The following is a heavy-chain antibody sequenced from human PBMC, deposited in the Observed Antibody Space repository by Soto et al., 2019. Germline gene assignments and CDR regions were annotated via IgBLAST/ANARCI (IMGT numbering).Heavy chain of an antibody. V-gene: IGHV3-7*05. D-gene: IGHD5-12*01. CDR1: GFTFSSYW. CDR2: IKQDGSEK. J-gene: IGHJ4*02. CDR3: ARDVLSGYSGYDPFDY. Sequence: GGSLRLSCAASGFTFSSYWMSWVRQAPGKGLEWVANIKQDGSEKYYVDSVKGRFTISRDNAKNSLYLQMNSLRAEDTAVYYCARDVLSGYSGYDPFDYWGQGTLVTVSS.